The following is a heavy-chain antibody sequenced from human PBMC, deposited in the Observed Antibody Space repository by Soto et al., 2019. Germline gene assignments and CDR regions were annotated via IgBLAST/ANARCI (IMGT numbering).Heavy chain of an antibody. D-gene: IGHD1-26*01. CDR2: LYYGGST. V-gene: IGHV4-39*01. CDR3: AGRTLVPGSNYFDC. J-gene: IGHJ4*02. CDR1: GGSISTTTDY. Sequence: SQTLSLTCTVSGGSISTTTDYWGWFRQPPGKGLEWIGSLYYGGSTYYNPSLKSRLTTSVDTSKKQFSLNLSSVTAADTAVYYCAGRTLVPGSNYFDCWGQGTLVTVSS.